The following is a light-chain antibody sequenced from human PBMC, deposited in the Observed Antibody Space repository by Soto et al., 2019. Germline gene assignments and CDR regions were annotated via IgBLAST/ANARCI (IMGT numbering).Light chain of an antibody. Sequence: QSVLTQPPSVSGAPGQRVTISCTGSSSNIGAGYDVHWYKQLPGTAPKLLIFGNNNRPSGVPDRFSGSKFGPSASLAITGLQDDDEADYYCQSYDRSLSGTVLGGGTKVPVL. J-gene: IGLJ3*02. V-gene: IGLV1-40*01. CDR1: SSNIGAGYD. CDR3: QSYDRSLSGTV. CDR2: GNN.